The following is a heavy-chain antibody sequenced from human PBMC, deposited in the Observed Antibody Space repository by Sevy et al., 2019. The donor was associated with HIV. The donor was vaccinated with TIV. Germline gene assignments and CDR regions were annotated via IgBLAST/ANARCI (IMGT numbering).Heavy chain of an antibody. J-gene: IGHJ3*02. V-gene: IGHV3-33*01. CDR1: GFTFSSYG. CDR3: ARDWANVGAFDI. Sequence: GGYLRLSCAASGFTFSSYGMHWVRQAPGKGLEWVAVIWYDGSNKYYADSVKGRFTISRDNSKNTLYLQMNSLRAEDTAVYYCARDWANVGAFDIWGQGTMVTVSS. D-gene: IGHD1-26*01. CDR2: IWYDGSNK.